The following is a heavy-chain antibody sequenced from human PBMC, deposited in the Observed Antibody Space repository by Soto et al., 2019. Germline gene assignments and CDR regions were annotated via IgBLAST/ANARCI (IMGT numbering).Heavy chain of an antibody. J-gene: IGHJ3*02. CDR3: TRGGIVVVTATPGSDPFDI. CDR2: IRSKAYGGTT. CDR1: GFTFGDYA. D-gene: IGHD2-21*02. Sequence: GGSLRLSCTASGFTFGDYAMSWFRQAPGKGLEWVGFIRSKAYGGTTEYAASVKGRFTISRDDSKSIAYLQMNSLKTEDTAVYYCTRGGIVVVTATPGSDPFDIWGQGTMVTVSS. V-gene: IGHV3-49*03.